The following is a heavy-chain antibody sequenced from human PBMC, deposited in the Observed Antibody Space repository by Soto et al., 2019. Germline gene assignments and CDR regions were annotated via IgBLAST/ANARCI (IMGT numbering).Heavy chain of an antibody. CDR3: AREGVAVAGTGGFDY. CDR2: INHSGST. Sequence: QVQLQQWGAGLLKPSETLSLTCAVYGGSFSGYYWSWIRQPPGKGLEWIGEINHSGSTKYIPSLKSRVTISVDTSRNHFSLKLSSVTAADTAVYYCAREGVAVAGTGGFDYWGQGTLVTVSS. CDR1: GGSFSGYY. J-gene: IGHJ4*02. V-gene: IGHV4-34*01. D-gene: IGHD6-19*01.